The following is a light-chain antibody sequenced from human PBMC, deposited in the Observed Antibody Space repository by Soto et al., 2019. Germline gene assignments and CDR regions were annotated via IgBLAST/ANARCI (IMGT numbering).Light chain of an antibody. V-gene: IGKV3-11*01. CDR1: RSVSSY. Sequence: EIVLTQSPANLSVSPGDRATLSCSASRSVSSYLAWYQQKPGQAPRLLIYDASNRATGIPARFSGSGSGTDFTLTISSLEPEDFAVYYCQQRSNWPPWTFGQGTKVDIK. CDR3: QQRSNWPPWT. CDR2: DAS. J-gene: IGKJ1*01.